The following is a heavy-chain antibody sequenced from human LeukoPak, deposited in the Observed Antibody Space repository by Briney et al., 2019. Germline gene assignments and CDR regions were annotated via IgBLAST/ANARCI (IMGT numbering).Heavy chain of an antibody. Sequence: PSETLSLTCTVYGGSFSGYYWSWIRQPPGKGLEWIGRIYTSGSTNYNPSLKSRVTISVDTSKNQFSLKLSSVTAADTAVYYCARQGVAVAGLWYYYMDVWGKGTTVTISS. V-gene: IGHV4-59*08. CDR1: GGSFSGYY. J-gene: IGHJ6*03. CDR3: ARQGVAVAGLWYYYMDV. D-gene: IGHD6-19*01. CDR2: IYTSGST.